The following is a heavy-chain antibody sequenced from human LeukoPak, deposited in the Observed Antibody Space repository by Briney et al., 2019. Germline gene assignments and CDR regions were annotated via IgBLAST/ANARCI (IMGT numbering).Heavy chain of an antibody. CDR3: VRPHISSWFRFEY. J-gene: IGHJ4*02. D-gene: IGHD6-13*01. CDR2: IYYSGST. CDR1: GGSISSYY. V-gene: IGHV4-59*08. Sequence: SETLSLTCTVSGGSISSYYWSWIRQPPGKGLEWIGYIYYSGSTNYNPSLKSRVTISVDTSKNKFSLKLSSVTAADTAVYYCVRPHISSWFRFEYWGQGTLVTVSS.